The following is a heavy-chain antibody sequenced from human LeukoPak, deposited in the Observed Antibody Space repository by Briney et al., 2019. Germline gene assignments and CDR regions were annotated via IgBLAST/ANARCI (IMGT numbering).Heavy chain of an antibody. J-gene: IGHJ4*02. CDR3: ARDPTTVTPYYFDY. CDR1: GATFSSYA. V-gene: IGHV1-69*05. D-gene: IGHD4-17*01. CDR2: IIPIFGTA. Sequence: SVKVSCKASGATFSSYAISWVRQAPGQGLEWMGRIIPIFGTANYAQKFQGRVTITTDESTSTAYMELSSLRSEDTAVYYCARDPTTVTPYYFDYWGQGTLVTVSS.